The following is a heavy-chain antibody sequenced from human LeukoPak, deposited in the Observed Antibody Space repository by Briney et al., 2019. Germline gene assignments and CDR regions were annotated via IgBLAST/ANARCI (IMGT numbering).Heavy chain of an antibody. J-gene: IGHJ6*02. CDR3: ARRNYGSGLDV. V-gene: IGHV4-39*01. D-gene: IGHD3-10*01. Sequence: SETLSLTCTVSGGSISSSDFYWGWIRQPPGKGLEWIGSISYSGNTYYNPSLKSRVTISVDTSKNQFSLKLSSVTAADTAVYYCARRNYGSGLDVWGQGTTVTVSS. CDR2: ISYSGNT. CDR1: GGSISSSDFY.